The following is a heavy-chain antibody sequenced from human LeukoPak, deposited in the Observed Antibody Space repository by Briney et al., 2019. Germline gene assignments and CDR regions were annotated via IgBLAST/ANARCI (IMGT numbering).Heavy chain of an antibody. CDR2: ISAYNGNT. CDR1: GYTFTSYG. J-gene: IGHJ6*02. CDR3: ARDRPPTQVATIQDYYYYGMDV. Sequence: GASVKVSCKASGYTFTSYGISWVRQAPGQGLEWMGWISAYNGNTNYAQKLQGRVTMTTDTSTSTAYMELRSMRSADTAVYYRARDRPPTQVATIQDYYYYGMDVWGQGTTVTVSS. V-gene: IGHV1-18*01. D-gene: IGHD5-12*01.